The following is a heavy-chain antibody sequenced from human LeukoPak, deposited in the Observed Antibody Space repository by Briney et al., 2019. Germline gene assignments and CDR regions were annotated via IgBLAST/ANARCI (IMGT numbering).Heavy chain of an antibody. J-gene: IGHJ4*02. CDR3: AKDVTIFGVVILPSD. CDR1: GFTFSGYA. Sequence: GGSLRLSCAASGFTFSGYAMSWVRQAPGKGLEWVSAISGSGGSTYYADSVKGRFTISRDNSKNTLYLQMNSLRAEDAAVYYCAKDVTIFGVVILPSDWGQGTLVTVSS. V-gene: IGHV3-23*01. D-gene: IGHD3-3*01. CDR2: ISGSGGST.